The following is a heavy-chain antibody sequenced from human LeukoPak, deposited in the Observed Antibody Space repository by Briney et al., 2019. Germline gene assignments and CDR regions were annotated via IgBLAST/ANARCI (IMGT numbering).Heavy chain of an antibody. V-gene: IGHV4-34*01. CDR1: GGSFSGYY. J-gene: IGHJ4*02. CDR3: GSGLTDS. D-gene: IGHD3-10*01. Sequence: SETLSLTCAVYGGSFSGYYWSWIRQPPGKGLEWIGEINHSGSTNYNPSLKSRVTISVDTSKNQFSLKLSSVTAADTAVYYCGSGLTDSWGQGILVTVSS. CDR2: INHSGST.